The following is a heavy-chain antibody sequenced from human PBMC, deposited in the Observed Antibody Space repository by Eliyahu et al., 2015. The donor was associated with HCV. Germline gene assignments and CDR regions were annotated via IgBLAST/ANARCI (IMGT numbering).Heavy chain of an antibody. Sequence: QVQLQQWGVGLLKPSETLSLTCAVYGESLXNNHYHXTWIRQPPXEGLEWIGEVNHRGSTNYGPSFKSRVSISVDTSRNQFSLKLSSVTAADTAVYYCARDTYYYPSIDDPNGYYFDSWGQGTLVTVSS. CDR2: VNHRGST. V-gene: IGHV4-34*01. CDR1: GESLXNNHYH. J-gene: IGHJ4*02. D-gene: IGHD3-10*01. CDR3: ARDTYYYPSIDDPNGYYFDS.